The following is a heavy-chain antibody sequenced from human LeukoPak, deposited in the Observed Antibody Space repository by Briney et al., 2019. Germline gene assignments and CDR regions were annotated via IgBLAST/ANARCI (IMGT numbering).Heavy chain of an antibody. J-gene: IGHJ4*02. D-gene: IGHD2/OR15-2a*01. V-gene: IGHV3-7*01. Sequence: PGGSLRLSCAVSGLTFSSSWMDWVRQAPGKGLEWVASINPDGIKRYSADSVKGRFIISRDNARNSLYLQMDSLRVEDTAFYYCARDLAFSRLDYWGQGVLVTVSS. CDR3: ARDLAFSRLDY. CDR2: INPDGIKR. CDR1: GLTFSSSW.